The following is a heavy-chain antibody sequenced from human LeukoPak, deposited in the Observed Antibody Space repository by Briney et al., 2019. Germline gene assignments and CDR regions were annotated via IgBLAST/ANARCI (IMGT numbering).Heavy chain of an antibody. CDR3: ARGHRRDGYNGYAFDI. CDR1: GGSFSCYY. D-gene: IGHD5-24*01. Sequence: SETLSLTCAVYGGSFSCYYWSWIRQPPGKGLEWIGEINHSGSTNYNPSLKSRGTISIDPSKNHFSLKLSSVTAADPAVYYCARGHRRDGYNGYAFDIWGQGTMVTVSS. J-gene: IGHJ3*02. V-gene: IGHV4-34*01. CDR2: INHSGST.